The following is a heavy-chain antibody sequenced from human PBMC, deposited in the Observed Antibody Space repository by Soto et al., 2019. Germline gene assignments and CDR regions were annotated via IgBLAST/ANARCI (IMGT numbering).Heavy chain of an antibody. V-gene: IGHV4-39*01. CDR2: IYYSGST. J-gene: IGHJ4*02. Sequence: SETLSLTCTVSGGSISSSSYYWGWIRQPPGKGLEWIGSIYYSGSTYYNPSLKSRVTISVDTSKNQFSLKLSSVTAADTAVYYCARHLITYYDFWSGYYGFDYWGQGTLVTVSS. D-gene: IGHD3-3*01. CDR1: GGSISSSSYY. CDR3: ARHLITYYDFWSGYYGFDY.